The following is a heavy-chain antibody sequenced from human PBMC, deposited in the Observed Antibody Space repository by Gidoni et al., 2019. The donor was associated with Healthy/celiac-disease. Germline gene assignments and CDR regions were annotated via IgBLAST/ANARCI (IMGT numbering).Heavy chain of an antibody. Sequence: EVQLLESGGGLVQPGGSLPLSCASSGFTFSSYAMSWVRQAPGKGLEWVSGISGSGGSTYYADSVKGRFTISRDSSKNTLYLQMNSLRAEDTAVYYCAKDGSRSGSYYPFDYWGQGTLVTVSS. CDR1: GFTFSSYA. CDR2: ISGSGGST. V-gene: IGHV3-23*01. D-gene: IGHD3-10*01. CDR3: AKDGSRSGSYYPFDY. J-gene: IGHJ4*02.